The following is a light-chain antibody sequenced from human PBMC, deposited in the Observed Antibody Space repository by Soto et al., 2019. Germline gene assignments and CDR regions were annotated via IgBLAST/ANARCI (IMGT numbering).Light chain of an antibody. V-gene: IGLV2-14*01. Sequence: QSVLTQPASVSGSPGQSITISCTGSSSDVGGYDDVSWYQQHPGKAPKLMIYEVNNRPSGVSTRFSGSKSGNTASLTISGLQAEDEADYYCSSYTSISAWVFGGGTKLTVL. CDR3: SSYTSISAWV. CDR1: SSDVGGYDD. CDR2: EVN. J-gene: IGLJ3*02.